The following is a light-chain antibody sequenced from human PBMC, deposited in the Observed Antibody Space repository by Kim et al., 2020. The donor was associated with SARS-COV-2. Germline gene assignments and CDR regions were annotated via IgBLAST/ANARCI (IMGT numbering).Light chain of an antibody. J-gene: IGKJ2*01. Sequence: EIVLTQSPGTLSLSPGERATLSCRASQSVSNSYLVWYQQKPGQAPRLLIYGASSRATGIPDRFSASGSGTDFTLTISRLEPEDFAVYYCQQYGTSPAYTFGQGTKLEIK. V-gene: IGKV3-20*01. CDR2: GAS. CDR1: QSVSNSY. CDR3: QQYGTSPAYT.